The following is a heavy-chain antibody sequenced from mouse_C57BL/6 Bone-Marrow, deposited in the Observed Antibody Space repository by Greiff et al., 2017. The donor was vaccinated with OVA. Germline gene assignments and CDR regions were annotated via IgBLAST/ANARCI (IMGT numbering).Heavy chain of an antibody. J-gene: IGHJ4*01. V-gene: IGHV5-12*01. CDR1: GFTFSDFY. CDR3: ARLDAMDY. Sequence: EVKLVESGGGLVQPGGSLKLSCAASGFTFSDFYMYWIRQTPEKRLEWVAYISNGGGSTYYPDTVKGLFTISRDNAKNTLYLQRSRLTSEDTAMYYCARLDAMDYWGQGTSVTVSS. CDR2: ISNGGGST.